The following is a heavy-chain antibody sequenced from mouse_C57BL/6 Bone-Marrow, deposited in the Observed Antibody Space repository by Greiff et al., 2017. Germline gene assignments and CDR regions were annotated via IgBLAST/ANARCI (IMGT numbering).Heavy chain of an antibody. D-gene: IGHD2-3*01. CDR1: GYTFTDHT. V-gene: IGHV1-78*01. Sequence: QVQLQQSDAELVKPGASVKISCKVSGYTFTDHTIHWMKQRPEQGLEWIGYIYPRDGSTKYNEKFKGKATLTADKSSSTAYMQLNSLTSEDSAVYFCARWGWLLPNYYAMDYWGQGTSGTVSS. CDR3: ARWGWLLPNYYAMDY. J-gene: IGHJ4*01. CDR2: IYPRDGST.